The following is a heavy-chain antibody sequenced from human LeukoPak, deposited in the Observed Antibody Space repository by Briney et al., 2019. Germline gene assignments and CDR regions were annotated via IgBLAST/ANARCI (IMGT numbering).Heavy chain of an antibody. CDR3: AKDPNGDYIGAFDI. V-gene: IGHV3-23*01. CDR1: GLPFSSYA. Sequence: GSLNLSWAASGLPFSSYAMMGLRQAPGQGLEWVSAITGSGGWALYADSVKGRFTISRDNSKNTLYLQMSSLRAEDTAVYYCAKDPNGDYIGAFDIWGQGTMVTVSS. J-gene: IGHJ3*02. CDR2: ITGSGGWA. D-gene: IGHD4-17*01.